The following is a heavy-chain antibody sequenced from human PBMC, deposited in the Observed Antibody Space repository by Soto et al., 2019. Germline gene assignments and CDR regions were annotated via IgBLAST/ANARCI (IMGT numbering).Heavy chain of an antibody. CDR3: ARESEMIGDGHYYYGMDV. CDR2: IYSGGST. CDR1: GFTVSSNY. D-gene: IGHD3-16*01. V-gene: IGHV3-53*01. J-gene: IGHJ6*02. Sequence: GGSLRLSCAASGFTVSSNYMSWVRQAPGKGLEWVSVIYSGGSTYYADSVKGRFTISRDNSKNTLYLQMNSLRAEDTAGYYCARESEMIGDGHYYYGMDVWGQGTTVTVSS.